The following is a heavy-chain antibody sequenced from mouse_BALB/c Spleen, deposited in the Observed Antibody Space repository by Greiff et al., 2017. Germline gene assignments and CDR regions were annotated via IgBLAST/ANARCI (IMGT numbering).Heavy chain of an antibody. CDR1: GFTFSSYT. CDR2: ISSGGGNT. CDR3: ARYGYDVGFAY. V-gene: IGHV5-9*03. Sequence: EVKLMESGGGLVKPGGSLKLSCAASGFTFSSYTMSWVRQTPEKRLEWVATISSGGGNTYYPDSVKGRFTISRDNAKNNLYLQMSSLRSEDTALYYCARYGYDVGFAYWGQGTLVTVSA. J-gene: IGHJ3*01. D-gene: IGHD2-2*01.